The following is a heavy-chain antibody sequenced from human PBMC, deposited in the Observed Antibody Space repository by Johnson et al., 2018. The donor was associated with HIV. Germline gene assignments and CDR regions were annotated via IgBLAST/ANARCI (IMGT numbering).Heavy chain of an antibody. CDR2: ISYDGSNK. V-gene: IGHV3-30-3*01. CDR3: AKGVRGSSCYDAFDI. CDR1: GFTFSSYA. D-gene: IGHD6-6*01. J-gene: IGHJ3*02. Sequence: QVQLVESGGGVVQPGRSLRLSCAASGFTFSSYAMHWVRQAPGKGLEWVAVISYDGSNKYYTDSVKGRFTISRDNSRNTLNLQMNSLRAEDTALYYCAKGVRGSSCYDAFDIWGQGTMVTVS.